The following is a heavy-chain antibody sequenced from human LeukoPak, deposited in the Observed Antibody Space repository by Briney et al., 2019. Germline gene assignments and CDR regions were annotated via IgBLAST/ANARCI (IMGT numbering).Heavy chain of an antibody. D-gene: IGHD4-17*01. CDR1: GYTFTGYY. CDR2: INPNSSGT. Sequence: ASVKVSCKASGYTFTGYYMHWVRQAPGQGLEWMGWINPNSSGTNYAQKFQGRVTMTRDTSISTAYMELSRLRSDDTAVYYCARDGRRGLLRGGLGYWGQGTLVTVSS. CDR3: ARDGRRGLLRGGLGY. J-gene: IGHJ4*02. V-gene: IGHV1-2*02.